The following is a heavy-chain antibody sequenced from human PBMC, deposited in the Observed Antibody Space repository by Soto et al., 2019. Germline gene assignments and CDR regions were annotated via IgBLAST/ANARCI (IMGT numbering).Heavy chain of an antibody. J-gene: IGHJ6*02. V-gene: IGHV3-23*01. CDR3: AKVTRDIVATKYYYGMDV. CDR1: GFTFSSYA. CDR2: ISGSGGST. D-gene: IGHD5-12*01. Sequence: GGSLRLSCAASGFTFSSYAMSWVRQAPGKGLEWVSAISGSGGSTYYADSVKGRFTISRDNSKNTLYLQMNSLRAEDTAVYYCAKVTRDIVATKYYYGMDVWGQGTTVTVSS.